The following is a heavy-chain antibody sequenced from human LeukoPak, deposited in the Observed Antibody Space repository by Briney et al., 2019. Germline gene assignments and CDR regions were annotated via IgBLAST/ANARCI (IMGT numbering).Heavy chain of an antibody. J-gene: IGHJ1*01. Sequence: EPGGSLRLSCVASTFTFSSYWMSWVRQAPGKGLEWVANIKQDGSERYYVDSVKGRFTISRDNAKKSLYLQMSSLRTEDTALYYCAKELEYFQHWGQGTLVTVSS. V-gene: IGHV3-7*03. CDR1: TFTFSSYW. CDR3: AKELEYFQH. CDR2: IKQDGSER.